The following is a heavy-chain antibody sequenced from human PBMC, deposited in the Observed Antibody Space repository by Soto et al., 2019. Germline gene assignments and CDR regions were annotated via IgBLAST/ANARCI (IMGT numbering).Heavy chain of an antibody. Sequence: QVQLQESGPGVVKPSETLSLTCTISGGSISGYYWTWIRQSPVKGLEYIGYSYSGNTNYNHSLNSLVTISGDTAKTLFSLKLSSVTASDTAVYYCGTISSLGDYAYWGQGTLVTVSS. V-gene: IGHV4-59*08. CDR2: SYSGNT. D-gene: IGHD3-16*01. CDR1: GGSISGYY. CDR3: GTISSLGDYAY. J-gene: IGHJ4*02.